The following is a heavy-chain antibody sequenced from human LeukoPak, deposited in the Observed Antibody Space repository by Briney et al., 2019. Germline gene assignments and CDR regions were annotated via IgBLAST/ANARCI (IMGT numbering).Heavy chain of an antibody. J-gene: IGHJ4*02. CDR1: GYTFTSYA. D-gene: IGHD3-3*01. Sequence: ASVKVSCKASGYTFTSYAMNWVRQAPGQGLEWMGWINTNTGNLTYAQGFTGRFVFSLDTSVSTAYLQISSLKAEDTAVYYCARSYYHFWSDYQYPGDYWGQGTLVTVSS. V-gene: IGHV7-4-1*02. CDR2: INTNTGNL. CDR3: ARSYYHFWSDYQYPGDY.